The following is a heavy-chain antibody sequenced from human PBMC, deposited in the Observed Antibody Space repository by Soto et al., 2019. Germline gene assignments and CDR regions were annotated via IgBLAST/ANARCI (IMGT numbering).Heavy chain of an antibody. CDR1: GFNVMSYW. CDR2: VKEDGSEL. D-gene: IGHD3-16*01. J-gene: IGHJ4*02. Sequence: PGGSLRLSCAVSGFNVMSYWMSWVRQAPGKGLEWVASVKEDGSELYYLHSVRGRFSISRDSAGNALHLTMNYLSAEDTGVYLCGRDIGFDYVNWGQGIPVTVSS. CDR3: GRDIGFDYVN. V-gene: IGHV3-7*01.